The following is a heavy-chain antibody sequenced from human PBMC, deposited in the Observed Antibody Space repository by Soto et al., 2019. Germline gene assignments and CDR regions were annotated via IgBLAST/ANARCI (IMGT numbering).Heavy chain of an antibody. CDR2: MYNTGST. J-gene: IGHJ6*02. Sequence: QVQLQESGPGLVKPSETLSLTYTVSGGSISSYYWSWIRQPPGKGLEWIGYMYNTGSTVYNPSLKSRVTISVXXSXNXXSLKLNAVTAADTAVYYCARDLWGYCGTDCYPLDVWGQGTTVTVSS. CDR1: GGSISSYY. CDR3: ARDLWGYCGTDCYPLDV. D-gene: IGHD2-21*02. V-gene: IGHV4-59*01.